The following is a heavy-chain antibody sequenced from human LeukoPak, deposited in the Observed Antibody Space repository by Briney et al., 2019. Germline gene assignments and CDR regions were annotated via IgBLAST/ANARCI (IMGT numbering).Heavy chain of an antibody. CDR2: IYYSGST. CDR3: ARGGPSRPTPGSDY. D-gene: IGHD5-12*01. CDR1: GGSISSYY. V-gene: IGHV4-59*01. J-gene: IGHJ4*02. Sequence: SETLSLTCTVSGGSISSYYWSWVRQPPGKGLEWIGYIYYSGSTNYNPSLKSRVTISVDTSKNQFSLKLSSVTAADTAVYYCARGGPSRPTPGSDYWGQGTLVTVSS.